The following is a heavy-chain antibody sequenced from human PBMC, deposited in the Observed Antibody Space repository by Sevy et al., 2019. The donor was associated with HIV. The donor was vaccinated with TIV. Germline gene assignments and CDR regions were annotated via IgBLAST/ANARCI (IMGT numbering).Heavy chain of an antibody. CDR2: LWYDGINK. V-gene: IGHV3-33*01. J-gene: IGHJ4*02. D-gene: IGHD3-22*01. CDR3: ARWGNSSGIDY. CDR1: GFYFG. Sequence: GGSLRLSCTASGFYFGIHWVRQAPGKGLEWVALLWYDGINKDYADSVKGRFTISRDNSKNTGFLQMNSLRAEDTGMYYCARWGNSSGIDYWGQGTLVTVSS.